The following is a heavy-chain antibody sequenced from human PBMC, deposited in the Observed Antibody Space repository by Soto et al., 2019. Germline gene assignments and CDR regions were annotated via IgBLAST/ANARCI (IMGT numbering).Heavy chain of an antibody. D-gene: IGHD6-19*01. J-gene: IGHJ4*02. V-gene: IGHV3-7*04. CDR2: INQDGSEK. CDR3: ARGKAGD. Sequence: EVQLVESGGGLVQPGGSLRLSCAASGFTFTSHWMTWVRQAPGKGLEWVANINQDGSEKYYVDSVKGRLTISRDNAKKSLYRQMNSLRAEDTAVYYCARGKAGDWGQGTLVTVSS. CDR1: GFTFTSHW.